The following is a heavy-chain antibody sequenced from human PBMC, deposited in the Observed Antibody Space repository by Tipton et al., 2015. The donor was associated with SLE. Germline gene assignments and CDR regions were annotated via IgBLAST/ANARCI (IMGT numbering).Heavy chain of an antibody. J-gene: IGHJ3*02. CDR3: ARDRDIVLEPVPIPPAFDI. CDR1: GGSISSSSYY. D-gene: IGHD2-2*02. Sequence: TLSLTCTVSGGSISSSSYYWGWIRQSPGKGLEWIGSIYYSGSTYYNPSLKGRVTVSADTSKNQFSLKLSSVTAADTAVYYCARDRDIVLEPVPIPPAFDIWGQGTMVTVSS. CDR2: IYYSGST. V-gene: IGHV4-39*07.